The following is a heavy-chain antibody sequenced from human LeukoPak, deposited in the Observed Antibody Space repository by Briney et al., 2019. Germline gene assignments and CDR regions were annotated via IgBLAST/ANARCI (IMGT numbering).Heavy chain of an antibody. CDR2: ISTSRSYT. CDR3: ARAGGVIQLWLFGY. V-gene: IGHV3-21*01. Sequence: GGSLRLSCAASGFTFRSYSMNWVRQAPGKGLEWVSSISTSRSYTYYADSVKGRFTISRDNAKNSLYLQMNSLRAEDTAVYYCARAGGVIQLWLFGYWGQGTLVTVSS. CDR1: GFTFRSYS. D-gene: IGHD5-18*01. J-gene: IGHJ4*02.